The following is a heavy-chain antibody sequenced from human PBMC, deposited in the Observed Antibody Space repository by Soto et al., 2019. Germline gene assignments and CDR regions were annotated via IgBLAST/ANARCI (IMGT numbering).Heavy chain of an antibody. V-gene: IGHV3-30-3*01. CDR1: GFTFGTFA. CDR3: ARAPTPRFDY. D-gene: IGHD2-15*01. CDR2: ISSDGSTR. J-gene: IGHJ4*02. Sequence: GGSLRLSCAASGFTFGTFAMHWIRQAPGKGLEWVAVISSDGSTRYYADSVKGRFTISRDNSKNTLFLQMNSLRPDDTAVYYCARAPTPRFDYWGQGILDTVSS.